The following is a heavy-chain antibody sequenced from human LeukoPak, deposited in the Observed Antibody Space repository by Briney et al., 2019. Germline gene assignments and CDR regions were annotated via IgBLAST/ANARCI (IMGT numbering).Heavy chain of an antibody. Sequence: GGSLRLSCAASGFTFSSYWMRWVRQAPGKGLVWVSRINSDGSSTSYADSVKGRFTISRDNAKNTLYLQMNSLRAEDTAVYYCARFSGSHPPYYFDYRGQGTLVTVSS. CDR2: INSDGSST. J-gene: IGHJ4*02. V-gene: IGHV3-74*01. D-gene: IGHD2-15*01. CDR3: ARFSGSHPPYYFDY. CDR1: GFTFSSYW.